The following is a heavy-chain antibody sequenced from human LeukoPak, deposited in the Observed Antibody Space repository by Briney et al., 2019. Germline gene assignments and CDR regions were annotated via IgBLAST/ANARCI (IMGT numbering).Heavy chain of an antibody. V-gene: IGHV1-69*04. CDR2: IIPILGIA. CDR1: GGTFSSYT. CDR3: AREYCSSTSCTADFDY. Sequence: ASVKVSCKPSGGTFSSYTISWVRQAPGQGLEWMGRIIPILGIANYAQKFQGRVTITADKSTSTAYMELSSLRSEDTAVYYCAREYCSSTSCTADFDYWGQGTLVTVSS. D-gene: IGHD2-2*01. J-gene: IGHJ4*02.